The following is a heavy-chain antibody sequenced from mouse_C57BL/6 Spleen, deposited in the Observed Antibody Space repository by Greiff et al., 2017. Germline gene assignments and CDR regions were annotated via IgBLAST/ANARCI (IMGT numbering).Heavy chain of an antibody. CDR3: ARTGRGDAMDY. CDR1: GFNIKDYY. J-gene: IGHJ4*01. Sequence: VQLKESGAELVKPGASVKLSCTASGFNIKDYYMHWVKQRTEQGLEWIGRIDPEDGETKYAPKFQGKATITADTSSSTAYMQLSSLTSEDSAVYYCARTGRGDAMDYWGQGTSVTVSS. V-gene: IGHV14-2*01. CDR2: IDPEDGET.